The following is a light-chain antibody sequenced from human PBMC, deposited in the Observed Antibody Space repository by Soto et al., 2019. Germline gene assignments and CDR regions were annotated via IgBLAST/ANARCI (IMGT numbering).Light chain of an antibody. J-gene: IGKJ5*01. CDR2: GSS. CDR1: QSVSSSY. V-gene: IGKV3-20*01. CDR3: QQYDDSSVI. Sequence: KQSPCTLSLSPGERATLSCRASQSVSSSYLAWYQQKPGQAPRLLVYGSSTRATGIPDRFSGSGSVRDFTLTIDRLQSEDSAVYYCQQYDDSSVIFGQGTRPEI.